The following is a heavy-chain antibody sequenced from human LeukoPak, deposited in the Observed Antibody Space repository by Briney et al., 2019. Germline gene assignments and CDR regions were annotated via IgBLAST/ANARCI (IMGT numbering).Heavy chain of an antibody. J-gene: IGHJ4*02. Sequence: PSETLSLTCAVSGYSISSGYYWGWIRQPPGKGLEWIGSIYYSGSTYYNPSLKSRVTISVDTSKNQFSLKLSSVTAADTAVYYCARLSGDYVSDFDYWGQGTLVTVSS. V-gene: IGHV4-38-2*01. CDR2: IYYSGST. CDR1: GYSISSGYY. D-gene: IGHD4-17*01. CDR3: ARLSGDYVSDFDY.